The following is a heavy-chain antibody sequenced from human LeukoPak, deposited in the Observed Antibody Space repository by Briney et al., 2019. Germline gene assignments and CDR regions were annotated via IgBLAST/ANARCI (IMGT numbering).Heavy chain of an antibody. J-gene: IGHJ5*02. D-gene: IGHD2-2*01. CDR2: INPNSGGT. V-gene: IGHV1-2*02. CDR3: ARGPKYCSSTSCGRGIWFDP. Sequence: ASVKVSCKASGYTFTGYYMHWVRQAPGQGLEWMGWINPNSGGTNYAQKFQGRVTMTRDTSISTAYMELSRQRSDDTAVYYCARGPKYCSSTSCGRGIWFDPWGQGTLVTVSS. CDR1: GYTFTGYY.